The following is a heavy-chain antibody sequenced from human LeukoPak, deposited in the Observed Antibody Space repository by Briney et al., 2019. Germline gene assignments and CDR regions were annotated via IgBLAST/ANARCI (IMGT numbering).Heavy chain of an antibody. CDR1: GFTFSNYA. CDR3: RYFLPHFDY. Sequence: PGGSLRLSCAASGFTFSNYAMNWVRQAPGKGLEWVSAISGSGGDTYYADSVKGRFTISRDNSKNTLYLQMNSLRAEDTAVYYCRYFLPHFDYWGQGTLVTVPS. D-gene: IGHD2/OR15-2a*01. CDR2: ISGSGGDT. J-gene: IGHJ4*02. V-gene: IGHV3-23*01.